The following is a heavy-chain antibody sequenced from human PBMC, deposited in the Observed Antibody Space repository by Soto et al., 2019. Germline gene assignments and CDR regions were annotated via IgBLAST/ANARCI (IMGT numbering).Heavy chain of an antibody. CDR1: GFIFSGYW. Sequence: EVQLVESGGGLVQPGGSLRLSCAASGFIFSGYWMHWVRRAPGKGLVWVSRINSDGSSTTYADSVKGRFTISRDNAKNTMYLQMNSLRAEDTAVYYGARLLGGSGSFIDYWGQGTLVTVSS. J-gene: IGHJ4*02. CDR2: INSDGSST. V-gene: IGHV3-74*03. CDR3: ARLLGGSGSFIDY. D-gene: IGHD3-10*01.